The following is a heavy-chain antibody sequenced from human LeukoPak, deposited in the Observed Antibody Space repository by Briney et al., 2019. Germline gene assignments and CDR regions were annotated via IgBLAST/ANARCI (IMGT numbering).Heavy chain of an antibody. V-gene: IGHV1-2*02. D-gene: IGHD5-24*01. CDR2: INPDSGGT. CDR3: ARDFGRDGYIRRFDY. J-gene: IGHJ4*02. CDR1: GYTFTDYY. Sequence: ASVKVSCKASGYTFTDYYMHWVRQAPGQGLEWMEWINPDSGGTNYAQKFQGRVTMTRDTSISTAYMELSRLRSDDTAVYYCARDFGRDGYIRRFDYWGQGTLVTVSS.